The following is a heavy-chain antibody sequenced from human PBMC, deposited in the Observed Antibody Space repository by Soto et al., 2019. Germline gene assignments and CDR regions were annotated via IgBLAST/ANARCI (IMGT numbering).Heavy chain of an antibody. CDR1: GFTFTNYG. CDR2: ISNYNRNT. Sequence: ASVKVSCKTSGFTFTNYGINWVRQAPGQGLEWMAWISNYNRNTNYAQKFQGRVTITADKSTSTAYMDLSSLRSEDTAVYYCARGGTDIVVVPAADPTNYYYYYGMDVWGQGTTVTVS. CDR3: ARGGTDIVVVPAADPTNYYYYYGMDV. V-gene: IGHV1-18*01. J-gene: IGHJ6*02. D-gene: IGHD2-2*01.